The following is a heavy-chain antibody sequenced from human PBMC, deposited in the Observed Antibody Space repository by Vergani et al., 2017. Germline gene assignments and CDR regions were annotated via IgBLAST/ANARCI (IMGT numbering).Heavy chain of an antibody. V-gene: IGHV2-5*01. D-gene: IGHD3-3*01. Sequence: QITLKESGPTLVRPTQTLTLTCTFSGFSLSTTGVGVGWIRQPPGKALEWLGFIYWNDDKRYSPSLKRRLTITKDTSKTQVVLTMTNMDPVDTATYYCARASYDLWSGHSLDYWGQGTLVTVSS. J-gene: IGHJ4*02. CDR3: ARASYDLWSGHSLDY. CDR1: GFSLSTTGVG. CDR2: IYWNDDK.